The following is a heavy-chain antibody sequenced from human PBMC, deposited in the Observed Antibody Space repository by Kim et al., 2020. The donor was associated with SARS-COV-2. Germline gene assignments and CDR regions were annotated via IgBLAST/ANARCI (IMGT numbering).Heavy chain of an antibody. CDR3: ARMIDVLLWFGELSQTNRGIDY. J-gene: IGHJ4*02. CDR1: GGSISSSSYY. D-gene: IGHD3-10*01. Sequence: SETLSLTCTVSGGSISSSSYYWGWIRQPPGKGLEWIGSIYYSGSTYYNPSLKSRVTISVDTSKNQFSLKLSSVTAADTAVYYCARMIDVLLWFGELSQTNRGIDYWGQGTLVTVSS. CDR2: IYYSGST. V-gene: IGHV4-39*01.